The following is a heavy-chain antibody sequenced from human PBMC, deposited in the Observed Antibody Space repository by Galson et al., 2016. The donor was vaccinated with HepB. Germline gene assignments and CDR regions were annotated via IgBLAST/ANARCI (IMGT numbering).Heavy chain of an antibody. J-gene: IGHJ6*02. CDR3: ARDVLRYFDWLLYGGSNYYYYGMDV. CDR2: IWYDGSNK. CDR1: GFTFSSYG. V-gene: IGHV3-33*01. D-gene: IGHD3-9*01. Sequence: SLRLSCAASGFTFSSYGMHWVRQAPGKGLEWVAVIWYDGSNKYYADSVKGRFTISRDNSKNTLYLQMNSLRAEDAAVYYCARDVLRYFDWLLYGGSNYYYYGMDVWGQGTLVTVSS.